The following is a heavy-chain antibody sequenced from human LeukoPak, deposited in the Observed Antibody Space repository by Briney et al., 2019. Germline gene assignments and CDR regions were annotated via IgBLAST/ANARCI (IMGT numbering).Heavy chain of an antibody. J-gene: IGHJ4*02. CDR3: ATYFYASGNYYNYIYY. D-gene: IGHD3-10*01. CDR2: IRYDESDK. CDR1: GFAFSRYG. V-gene: IGHV3-30*02. Sequence: GGSLRLSCAASGFAFSRYGMHWVRQAPGKGLEWVAFIRYDESDKKYKDSVKGRFTVSKDNSKNTVSLQMNSLRFEDTALYYCATYFYASGNYYNYIYYWGQGALATVSS.